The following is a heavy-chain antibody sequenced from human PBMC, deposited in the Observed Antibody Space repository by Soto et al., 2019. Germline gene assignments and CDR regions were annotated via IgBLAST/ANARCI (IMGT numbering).Heavy chain of an antibody. V-gene: IGHV2-5*02. CDR3: AHSRSLAARWGFDY. CDR1: GFSLSTSGVG. J-gene: IGHJ4*02. D-gene: IGHD6-6*01. CDR2: IYWDDDK. Sequence: QITLKESGPTLVKPTQTLTLTCTFSGFSLSTSGVGVGWIRQPPGKALEWLALIYWDDDKRYSPSLKSRLTITKDTSKNQVVLRMTNMDPVDTATYYCAHSRSLAARWGFDYWGQGTLVTVSS.